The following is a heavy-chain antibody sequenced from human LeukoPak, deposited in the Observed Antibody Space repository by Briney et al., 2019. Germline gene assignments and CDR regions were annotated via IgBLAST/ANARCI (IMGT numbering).Heavy chain of an antibody. Sequence: GESLRLSCAASGFTFTTYWMSWVRQAPGKGLEWVANIKQDGTEKYYVDSVQGRFTISRDNAKNSLYLQMNSLRVEDTAVYYCAKVAKYYYGSETYYFFEHWGQGTPVTASS. J-gene: IGHJ4*02. CDR3: AKVAKYYYGSETYYFFEH. D-gene: IGHD3-10*01. CDR1: GFTFTTYW. CDR2: IKQDGTEK. V-gene: IGHV3-7*01.